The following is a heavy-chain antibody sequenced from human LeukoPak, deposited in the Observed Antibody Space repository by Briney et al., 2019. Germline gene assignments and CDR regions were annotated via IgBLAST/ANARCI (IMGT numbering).Heavy chain of an antibody. V-gene: IGHV1-2*02. CDR1: SYTFTDNS. J-gene: IGHJ5*01. CDR3: ARENSFGSGSYIFGS. D-gene: IGHD3-10*01. CDR2: INPNSGDT. Sequence: ASVNLSFKASSYTFTDNSIHWVRQAPGQGPQWMGWINPNSGDTHYARNFQDRVTLTRDTSLSTAYMELTSLRSDDTAMYYCARENSFGSGSYIFGSRGQGTLVTVSS.